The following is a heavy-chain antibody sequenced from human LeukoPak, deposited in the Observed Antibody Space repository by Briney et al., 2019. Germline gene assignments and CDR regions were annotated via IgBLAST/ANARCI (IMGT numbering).Heavy chain of an antibody. Sequence: GGSLRLSCAASEFSVGSNYMTWVRQAPGKGLEWVSLIYSGGSTYYADSVKGRFTISRDNAKNSLYLQMNSLRAEDTAVYYCARDLYSSSIDYWGQGTLVTVSS. J-gene: IGHJ4*02. V-gene: IGHV3-66*01. CDR2: IYSGGST. D-gene: IGHD6-6*01. CDR1: EFSVGSNY. CDR3: ARDLYSSSIDY.